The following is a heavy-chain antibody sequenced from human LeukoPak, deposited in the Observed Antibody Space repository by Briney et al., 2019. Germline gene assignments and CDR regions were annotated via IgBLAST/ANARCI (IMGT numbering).Heavy chain of an antibody. J-gene: IGHJ4*02. Sequence: SGPTLVKPSETLSLTCTASGTSISNYYWSWIRQPPGKGLEWIGYIYYSGDTNYNPSLKSRVTMSVDTSKNQFSLKLSSLTAADTAVYCARGTTRYTTTYYFDYWGQGTLVTVSS. V-gene: IGHV4-59*01. CDR2: IYYSGDT. D-gene: IGHD2-2*02. CDR1: GTSISNYY. CDR3: ARGTTRYTTTYYFDY.